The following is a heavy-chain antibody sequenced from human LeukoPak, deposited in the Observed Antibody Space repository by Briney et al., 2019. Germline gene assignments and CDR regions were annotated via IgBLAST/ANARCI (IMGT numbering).Heavy chain of an antibody. V-gene: IGHV1-24*01. Sequence: ASVKVSCKVSGYTLTELSMHWVRQAPGKGLEWLGGFDPEDGETIYAQKFQGRVTMTEDTSTDTAYMELSSLRSEDTAVYYCARDLGAQTMVFFDPWGQGTLVTVSS. D-gene: IGHD4/OR15-4a*01. CDR3: ARDLGAQTMVFFDP. CDR1: GYTLTELS. CDR2: FDPEDGET. J-gene: IGHJ5*02.